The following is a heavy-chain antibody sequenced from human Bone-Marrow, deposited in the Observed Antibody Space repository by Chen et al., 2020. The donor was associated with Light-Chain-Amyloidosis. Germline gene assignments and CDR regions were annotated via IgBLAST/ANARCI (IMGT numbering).Heavy chain of an antibody. CDR1: GYTFSDFA. Sequence: QVQLVQSGPEVKKPGASVRVSCKASGYTFSDFAISWVRQAPGQGLEWMGWITTYWVSGYSGNTNYAQKVQGRVTMTRDTSTSTAYMELRSLRSDDTAMYYCARNAGSSWFEPFDIWGPGTMVTVSS. V-gene: IGHV1-18*04. D-gene: IGHD6-13*01. J-gene: IGHJ3*02. CDR2: ITTYWVSGYSGNT. CDR3: ARNAGSSWFEPFDI.